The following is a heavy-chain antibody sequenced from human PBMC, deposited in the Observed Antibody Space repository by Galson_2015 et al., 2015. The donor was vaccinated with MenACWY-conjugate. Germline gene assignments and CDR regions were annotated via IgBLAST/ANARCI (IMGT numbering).Heavy chain of an antibody. D-gene: IGHD1-1*01. CDR3: AKTTQGSNYLDN. CDR2: ISGSGGST. Sequence: SLRLSCAASGFTFSSYAMSWVRQAPGKGLEWVSAISGSGGSTYYADSVKGRFTISRDNSKNTLYLQMNSLRAEDTAVYYCAKTTQGSNYLDNSGPRTLVPVSS. J-gene: IGHJ4*01. CDR1: GFTFSSYA. V-gene: IGHV3-23*01.